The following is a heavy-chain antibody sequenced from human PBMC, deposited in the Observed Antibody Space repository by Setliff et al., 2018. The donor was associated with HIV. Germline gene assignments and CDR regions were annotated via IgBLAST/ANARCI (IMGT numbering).Heavy chain of an antibody. Sequence: ASVKVSCKASGHTFANSYLHWLRQAPGQGLEWMGRINRDNGGIDYAQKFQGRVTVTRDTSINTAYMELNSLRFDDTAVYYCARGGYGGAYNWFDPWGQGTLVTVSS. CDR2: INRDNGGI. CDR1: GHTFANSY. D-gene: IGHD4-17*01. CDR3: ARGGYGGAYNWFDP. J-gene: IGHJ5*02. V-gene: IGHV1-2*06.